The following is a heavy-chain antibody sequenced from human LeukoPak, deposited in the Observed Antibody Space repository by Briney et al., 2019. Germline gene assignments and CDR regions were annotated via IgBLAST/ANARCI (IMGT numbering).Heavy chain of an antibody. J-gene: IGHJ4*02. D-gene: IGHD4-17*01. CDR2: ISSSGSTI. Sequence: PGGSLRLSCAASGFTFSDYCMSWIRQAPGKGLEWVSYISSSGSTIYYADSVKGRFTISRDNAKNSLYLQMNSLRAEDAAVYYCAASPYGDYINFDYWGQGTLVTVSS. CDR3: AASPYGDYINFDY. V-gene: IGHV3-11*01. CDR1: GFTFSDYC.